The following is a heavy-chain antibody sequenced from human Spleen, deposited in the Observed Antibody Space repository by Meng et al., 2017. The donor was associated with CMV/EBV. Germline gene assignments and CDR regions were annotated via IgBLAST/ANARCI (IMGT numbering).Heavy chain of an antibody. J-gene: IGHJ5*02. V-gene: IGHV4-30-4*08. CDR1: GGSISSGDYY. D-gene: IGHD3-3*01. CDR2: IYYSGST. CDR3: ARAYTLYDFWSGYCSWFDP. Sequence: SETLSLTCTVSGGSISSGDYYWSWIRQPPGKGLEWIGYIYYSGSTYYNPSLKSRVTISVDTSKNQFSLKLSSVTAADTAVYYCARAYTLYDFWSGYCSWFDPWGQGTLVTVSS.